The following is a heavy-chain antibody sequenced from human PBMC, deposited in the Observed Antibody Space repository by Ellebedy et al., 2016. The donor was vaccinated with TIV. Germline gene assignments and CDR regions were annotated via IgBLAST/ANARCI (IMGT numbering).Heavy chain of an antibody. V-gene: IGHV1-46*01. D-gene: IGHD2-2*01. Sequence: AASVKVSCKESGNTFTSYCVHWARQAPGQGLQWMGVFKATDGSTIYTQRFQGRVSMTRDTSTNTIYMELSNLRSDDTAVYYCARDYPAVFTGFAFWGQGTLVIVSS. CDR3: ARDYPAVFTGFAF. CDR2: FKATDGST. CDR1: GNTFTSYC. J-gene: IGHJ5*01.